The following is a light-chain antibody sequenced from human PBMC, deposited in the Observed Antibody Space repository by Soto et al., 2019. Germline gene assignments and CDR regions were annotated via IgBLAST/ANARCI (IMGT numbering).Light chain of an antibody. Sequence: DIQMTQSPSTLSASVGARVPITCRASQSISNWLAWYQQHPGKAPNVLIYKASNLKSGVPSRFSGSGSGTEFTLTVSSLQPEDFATYFCQQYNSYPYTFGQGTRLEIK. CDR1: QSISNW. CDR3: QQYNSYPYT. CDR2: KAS. V-gene: IGKV1-5*03. J-gene: IGKJ5*01.